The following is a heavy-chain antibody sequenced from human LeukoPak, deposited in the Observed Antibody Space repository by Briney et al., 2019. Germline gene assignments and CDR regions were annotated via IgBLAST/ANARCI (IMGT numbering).Heavy chain of an antibody. CDR3: SRAEYYYDSSGYYYEN. Sequence: ASVKVSCKASGYTFTRYYMHWVRQAPGQGLEWMGWINPNSGGTNYAQKFQGRVTMTRDTSISTAYMELSRLRSDDTAVYYCSRAEYYYDSSGYYYENWGQGTLVTVSS. D-gene: IGHD3-22*01. CDR2: INPNSGGT. J-gene: IGHJ4*02. CDR1: GYTFTRYY. V-gene: IGHV1-2*02.